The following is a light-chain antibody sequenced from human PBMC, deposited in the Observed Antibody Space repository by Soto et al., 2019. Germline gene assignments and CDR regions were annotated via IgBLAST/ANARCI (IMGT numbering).Light chain of an antibody. J-gene: IGKJ5*01. V-gene: IGKV3-20*01. CDR1: QTITNDY. CDR3: QLYGRSPRAT. CDR2: GAS. Sequence: ESVLTQSPGTLSLSPGEWASLACGARQTITNDYLAWYQQSPGQATSLLIYGASSRANGIPDRFSGSGSGTDFTLTISRLEPEAFALYYCQLYGRSPRATFGQGTRLEIK.